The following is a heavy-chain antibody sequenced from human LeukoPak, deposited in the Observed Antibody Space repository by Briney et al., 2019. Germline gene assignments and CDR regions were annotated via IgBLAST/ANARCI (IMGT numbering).Heavy chain of an antibody. CDR2: ISWNSTII. CDR3: AKDGDFWSGYDV. D-gene: IGHD3-3*01. CDR1: GFTFDDYA. J-gene: IGHJ4*02. Sequence: GGSLRLSCAASGFTFDDYAMHWVRPAPGEGLGWVSGISWNSTIIGYADSVKGRFTISRDNAKNSLYLQMNSMRAEDTAVYYCAKDGDFWSGYDVWGQGTLVTVSS. V-gene: IGHV3-9*01.